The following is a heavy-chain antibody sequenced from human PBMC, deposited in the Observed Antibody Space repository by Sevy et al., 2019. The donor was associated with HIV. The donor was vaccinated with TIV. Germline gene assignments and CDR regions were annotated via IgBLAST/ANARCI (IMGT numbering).Heavy chain of an antibody. CDR2: ISSSSSTI. J-gene: IGHJ6*04. D-gene: IGHD3-3*01. V-gene: IGHV3-48*02. Sequence: GGSLRLSCAASGFTFSSYSMNWVRQAPGKGLEWVSYISSSSSTIYYADPVKGRSTIPRDNAKNSLYLQMNSLRDEDTAVYYCAREGYDFWSGCVDVWGKGTTVTVSS. CDR3: AREGYDFWSGCVDV. CDR1: GFTFSSYS.